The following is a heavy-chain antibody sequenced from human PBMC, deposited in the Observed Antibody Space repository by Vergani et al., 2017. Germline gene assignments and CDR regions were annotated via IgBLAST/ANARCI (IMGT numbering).Heavy chain of an antibody. V-gene: IGHV3-30*04. CDR1: GFTFISYA. D-gene: IGHD1-26*01. Sequence: QVQLVESGGGVVQPGRSLRLSCAASGFTFISYAMHWVRQAPGKGLEWVAVISYDGSNKYYADSVKGRFTISRDNSKNTLYLQMNSLRAEDTAVYYCARERGIVGAGGYYYYMDVWGKGTTVTVSS. J-gene: IGHJ6*03. CDR2: ISYDGSNK. CDR3: ARERGIVGAGGYYYYMDV.